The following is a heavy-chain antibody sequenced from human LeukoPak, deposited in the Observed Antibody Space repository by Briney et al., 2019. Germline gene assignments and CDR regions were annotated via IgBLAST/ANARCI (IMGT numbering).Heavy chain of an antibody. CDR3: AKSLIPAATLDY. CDR1: RFTFSSYA. Sequence: RAGGSLRLSCAASRFTFSSYAMSWVRQAPGKGLEWVSTISGGGGGTYYADSLKGRFTISRDNSKNTLYLQMNSLRAEDTAVYYCAKSLIPAATLDYWGQGTLVTVSS. J-gene: IGHJ4*02. CDR2: ISGGGGGT. D-gene: IGHD2-2*01. V-gene: IGHV3-23*01.